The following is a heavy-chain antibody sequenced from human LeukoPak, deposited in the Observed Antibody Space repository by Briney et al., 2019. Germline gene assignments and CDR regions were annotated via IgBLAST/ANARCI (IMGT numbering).Heavy chain of an antibody. V-gene: IGHV3-23*01. CDR3: AKDGGLWVSAHWGDS. CDR1: GFTFGSYT. J-gene: IGHJ4*02. D-gene: IGHD7-27*01. Sequence: GGSLRLSCAASGFTFGSYTMSWVRQAPGKGLEWVSTITTSGGNTYYADSVKGRFTVSRDNSKNTLYLQMNSLRAEDTAVYYCAKDGGLWVSAHWGDSWGRGTLVTVSS. CDR2: ITTSGGNT.